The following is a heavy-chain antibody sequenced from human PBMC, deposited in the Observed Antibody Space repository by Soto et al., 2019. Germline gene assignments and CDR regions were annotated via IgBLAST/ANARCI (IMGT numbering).Heavy chain of an antibody. J-gene: IGHJ4*02. CDR2: INIVGGAT. CDR1: GFTFSSFA. V-gene: IGHV3-23*01. CDR3: AKNYYFDC. Sequence: EVQLLESGGGLVQPGGSLRLSCTASGFTFSSFAMSWVRQAPGKGLEWVSSINIVGGATNFADSVKGRFTISRDDSKNTLYLQMNSMRAEDTAVYYCAKNYYFDCWGQGTRVTVSS.